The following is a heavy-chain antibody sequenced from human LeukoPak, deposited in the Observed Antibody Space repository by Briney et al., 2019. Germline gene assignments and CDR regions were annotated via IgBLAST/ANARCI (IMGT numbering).Heavy chain of an antibody. CDR1: GFTFSSYS. CDR3: ARDPDDILTGYFDY. D-gene: IGHD3-9*01. V-gene: IGHV3-21*01. CDR2: ISSSSSYI. J-gene: IGHJ4*02. Sequence: GGSLRLSCAASGFTFSSYSMNWVRQAPGKGLEWVSSISSSSSYIYYADSVKGRFTISRDNAKNSLYLQMNSLRAEDTAVYYCARDPDDILTGYFDYCGQGTLVTVSS.